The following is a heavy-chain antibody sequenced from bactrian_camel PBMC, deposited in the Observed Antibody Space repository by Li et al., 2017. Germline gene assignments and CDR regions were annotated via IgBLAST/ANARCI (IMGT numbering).Heavy chain of an antibody. V-gene: IGHV3S53*01. D-gene: IGHD2*01. J-gene: IGHJ4*01. CDR1: GSIFNMCA. Sequence: VQLVESGGGSVQAGGSLKLSCTSSGSIFNMCAMAWYRRAPGKERELVATISSDGTTTYTSAMKGRVTISQDNAKNTMYLQMNMLKPDDTAMYYCKSTCRAGDFFGQGTQVTVS. CDR2: ISSDGTT.